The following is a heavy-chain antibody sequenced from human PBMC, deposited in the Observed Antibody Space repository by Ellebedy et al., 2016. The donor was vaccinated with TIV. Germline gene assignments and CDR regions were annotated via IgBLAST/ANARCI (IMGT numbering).Heavy chain of an antibody. CDR2: IIASVGSA. CDR3: ARLGRFGESMPPYYYFGMDV. CDR1: GGTFTNYA. D-gene: IGHD3-10*01. Sequence: ASVKVSCKTSGGTFTNYAVSWVRQAPGQGLEWVGGIIASVGSADYAQRFQGRVTITADESTRTVHMELTSLRSEDTAVYYCARLGRFGESMPPYYYFGMDVWGQGTTVIVSS. J-gene: IGHJ6*02. V-gene: IGHV1-69*13.